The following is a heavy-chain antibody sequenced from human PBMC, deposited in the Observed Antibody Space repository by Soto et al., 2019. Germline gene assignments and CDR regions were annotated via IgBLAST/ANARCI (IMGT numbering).Heavy chain of an antibody. CDR2: IKSKTDGGTT. CDR1: GFTFSNAW. D-gene: IGHD6-25*01. V-gene: IGHV3-15*01. CDR3: TTGGYN. J-gene: IGHJ4*02. Sequence: GGSLRLSCAASGFTFSNAWMTWVRQAPGKGLEWVDRIKSKTDGGTTDYAAPVKGRFTISRDDSKNTLYLQMNSLKPEDTAVYYCTTGGYNWGQGTLVTVSS.